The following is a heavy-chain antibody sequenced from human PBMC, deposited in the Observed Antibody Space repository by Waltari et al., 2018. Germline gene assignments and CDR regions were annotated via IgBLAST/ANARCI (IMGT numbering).Heavy chain of an antibody. Sequence: EVQLVESGGGSVQPGGSLRLSCDASGFTFSRYWMHWVRQAPGKGLMWVSRINSGGSSTTYADSVKGRFTISRDNAKNTLYLQMNSLRAEDTAVYYCARVTVTTPWNFDFWGQGTLVTVSS. D-gene: IGHD4-17*01. CDR2: INSGGSST. V-gene: IGHV3-74*01. CDR1: GFTFSRYW. J-gene: IGHJ4*02. CDR3: ARVTVTTPWNFDF.